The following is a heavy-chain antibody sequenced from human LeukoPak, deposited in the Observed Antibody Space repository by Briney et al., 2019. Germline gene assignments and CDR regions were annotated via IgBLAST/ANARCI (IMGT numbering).Heavy chain of an antibody. Sequence: PSETLSLTCTVSGGSISSYFWSWIWQPAGKGLEWIGRIYTSGSTDYNPSLKSRVTISADKSTNQFSLKLSSVTAADTAMYYCARDRFGDLNYFDYWGQGTLVTVSS. D-gene: IGHD3-3*01. V-gene: IGHV4-4*07. J-gene: IGHJ4*02. CDR2: IYTSGST. CDR1: GGSISSYF. CDR3: ARDRFGDLNYFDY.